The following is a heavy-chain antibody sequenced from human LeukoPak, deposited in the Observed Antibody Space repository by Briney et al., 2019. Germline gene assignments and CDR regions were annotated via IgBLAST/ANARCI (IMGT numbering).Heavy chain of an antibody. CDR2: IWYDGSNK. J-gene: IGHJ6*02. CDR3: ARFRGGSSYYYYYGMDV. D-gene: IGHD6-13*01. V-gene: IGHV3-33*08. CDR1: GFTFSSYG. Sequence: PGGSLRLSCAASGFTFSSYGMHWVRQAPGKGLEWVAVIWYDGSNKYYAGSVKGRFTISRDNSKNTLYLQMNSLRAEDTAVYYCARFRGGSSYYYYYGMDVWGQGTTVTVSS.